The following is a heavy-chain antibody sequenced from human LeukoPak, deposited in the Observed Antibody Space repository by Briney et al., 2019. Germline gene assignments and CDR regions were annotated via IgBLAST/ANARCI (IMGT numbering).Heavy chain of an antibody. J-gene: IGHJ4*02. CDR2: ISAYNGNT. D-gene: IGHD2-2*02. Sequence: GASVKVSCKASGYTFTSYGISWVRQAPGQGLEWMGWISAYNGNTKYAQKLQGRVTMTTDTSTNTAYMELRSLRSDDTAVYYCARDLFLRAATAILFGYWGQGTLVTVSS. CDR1: GYTFTSYG. V-gene: IGHV1-18*01. CDR3: ARDLFLRAATAILFGY.